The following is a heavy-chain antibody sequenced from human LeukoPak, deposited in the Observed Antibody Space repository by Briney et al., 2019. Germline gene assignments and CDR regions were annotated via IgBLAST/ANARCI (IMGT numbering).Heavy chain of an antibody. D-gene: IGHD5-12*01. CDR3: AKAGRDGYNYSFDY. CDR1: GFTFDDYA. Sequence: PGGSLRLSCAASGFTFDDYAMHWVRQAPGKGLEWVLGISWNSGSIGYADSVKGRFTISRDNAKNSLYLQMNSLRAEDTALYYCAKAGRDGYNYSFDYWGQGTLVTVSS. CDR2: ISWNSGSI. V-gene: IGHV3-9*01. J-gene: IGHJ4*02.